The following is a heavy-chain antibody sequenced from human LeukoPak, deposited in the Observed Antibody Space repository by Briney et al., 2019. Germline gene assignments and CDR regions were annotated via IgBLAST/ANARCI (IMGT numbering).Heavy chain of an antibody. V-gene: IGHV4-39*01. Sequence: PSETLSLTCTVSGGSISSSSCFWGWIRQPPGKGLEWIGSISYSGSTYYNPSLKSRVTISVGTSKNQFSLKLNSVTAADTAVYYCARSVNIVVEYYFDYWGQGTLVTVSS. J-gene: IGHJ4*02. CDR3: ARSVNIVVEYYFDY. CDR1: GGSISSSSCF. D-gene: IGHD2-15*01. CDR2: ISYSGST.